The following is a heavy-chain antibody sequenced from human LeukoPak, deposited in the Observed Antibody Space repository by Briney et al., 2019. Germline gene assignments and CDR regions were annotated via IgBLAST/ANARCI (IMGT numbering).Heavy chain of an antibody. CDR3: ARDRALYDSRRGYYYTEDDY. V-gene: IGHV3-7*01. D-gene: IGHD3-22*01. CDR1: GFTFSSYW. CDR2: INQDESEK. Sequence: GGSLRLSCAASGFTFSSYWMSWVRQAPGKGLEWVANINQDESEKYFVDSVKGRFTLSRDNAKSSLYLQMNSLRADDTAVYYCARDRALYDSRRGYYYTEDDYWGQGTLVTVSS. J-gene: IGHJ4*02.